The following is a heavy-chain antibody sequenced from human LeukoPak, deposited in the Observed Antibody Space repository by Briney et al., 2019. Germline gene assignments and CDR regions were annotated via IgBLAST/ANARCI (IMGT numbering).Heavy chain of an antibody. J-gene: IGHJ5*02. D-gene: IGHD6-13*01. CDR2: ISNSSRYT. CDR3: ARLAAAGALGIDP. CDR1: GFIFSDNY. V-gene: IGHV3-11*06. Sequence: PGGSLRLSCTASGFIFSDNYMSWIRQAPGKGLEWVSYISNSSRYTNYADSVKGRFTISRDNAKNSLFLQMNSLRVEDTAVYYRARLAAAGALGIDPWGQGTLVTVSS.